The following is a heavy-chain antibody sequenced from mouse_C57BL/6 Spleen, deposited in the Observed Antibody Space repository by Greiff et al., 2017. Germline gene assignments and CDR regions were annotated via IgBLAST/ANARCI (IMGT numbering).Heavy chain of an antibody. V-gene: IGHV1-81*01. CDR3: ARLTTTVVAYYFDY. CDR2: IYPRSGNT. J-gene: IGHJ2*01. Sequence: QVQLQQSGAELARPGASVKLSCKASGYTFTSYGISWVKQRTGQGLEWIGEIYPRSGNTYYNEKFKGKATLTADKSYSTAYMELRSLTSEDSAVYFCARLTTTVVAYYFDYWGQGTTLTVSS. CDR1: GYTFTSYG. D-gene: IGHD1-1*01.